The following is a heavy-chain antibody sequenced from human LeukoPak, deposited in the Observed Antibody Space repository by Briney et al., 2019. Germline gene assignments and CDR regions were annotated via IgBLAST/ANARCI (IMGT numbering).Heavy chain of an antibody. Sequence: AAVTASYKASGYTFTGYYMHWVRQAPAQGLEWVGRIYPNSGGTNYAQEFQGRGTMTRDTAISTAYMKLSRQRSDDTAVYYCARDIVWLPPGAVTRPYYYYYYMDVWGKGTTVTVSS. V-gene: IGHV1-2*06. CDR3: ARDIVWLPPGAVTRPYYYYYYMDV. D-gene: IGHD6-19*01. J-gene: IGHJ6*03. CDR2: IYPNSGGT. CDR1: GYTFTGYY.